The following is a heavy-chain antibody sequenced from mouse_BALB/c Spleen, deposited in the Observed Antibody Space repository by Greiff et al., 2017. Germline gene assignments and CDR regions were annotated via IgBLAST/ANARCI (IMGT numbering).Heavy chain of an antibody. CDR2: ISSGGST. CDR1: GFTFSSYA. V-gene: IGHV5-6-5*01. J-gene: IGHJ4*01. Sequence: EVQLVESGGGLVKPGGSLKLSCAASGFTFSSYAMSWVRQTPEKRLEWVASISSGGSTYYPDSVKGRFTISRDKARNILYLQMSSLRSEDTAMYYCARDRHSTTGAMDYWGQGTSVTVSS. D-gene: IGHD3-1*01. CDR3: ARDRHSTTGAMDY.